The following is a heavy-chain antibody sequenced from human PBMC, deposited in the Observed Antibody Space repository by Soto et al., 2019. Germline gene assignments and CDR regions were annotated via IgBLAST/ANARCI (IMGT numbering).Heavy chain of an antibody. Sequence: SETLSLTCAVYGGSFSDYFWTWIRQPPGKGLEWIGGINHSGSTNFNPSLKSRVAISADTSRNQCSLRVTSVTAAETAVYYCAGREFASSSFHYYYYAVDVWGQGTTVTVSS. D-gene: IGHD6-6*01. CDR2: INHSGST. J-gene: IGHJ6*01. V-gene: IGHV4-34*01. CDR1: GGSFSDYF. CDR3: AGREFASSSFHYYYYAVDV.